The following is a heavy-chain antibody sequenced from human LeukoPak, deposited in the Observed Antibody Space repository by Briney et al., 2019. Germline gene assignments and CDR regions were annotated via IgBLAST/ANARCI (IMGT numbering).Heavy chain of an antibody. CDR3: ARGKGSSWDGQFDY. V-gene: IGHV3-30*02. D-gene: IGHD6-13*01. Sequence: GGSLRLSCVVSGFTFTSYGVHWVRQAPGKGLEWVAFIRHDGSYKDYADSVKGRFTISRDNSKNTLYLQMNSLRAEDTAVYYCARGKGSSWDGQFDYWGQGTLVTVSS. CDR2: IRHDGSYK. CDR1: GFTFTSYG. J-gene: IGHJ4*02.